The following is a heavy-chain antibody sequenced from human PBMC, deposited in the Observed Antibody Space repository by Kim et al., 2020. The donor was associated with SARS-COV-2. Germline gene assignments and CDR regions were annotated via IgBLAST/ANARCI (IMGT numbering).Heavy chain of an antibody. CDR3: ARICSSTSCYTTNGRREAAFDI. Sequence: GGSLRLSCAASGFTFSSYGMSWVRQAPGKGLEWVSTISGSGGSTHYADSVKGRFTISRDNSKNTLYLQMNSLRAEDTAVYYCARICSSTSCYTTNGRREAAFDIWGQGTMVTVSS. CDR1: GFTFSSYG. J-gene: IGHJ3*02. D-gene: IGHD2-2*02. CDR2: ISGSGGST. V-gene: IGHV3-23*01.